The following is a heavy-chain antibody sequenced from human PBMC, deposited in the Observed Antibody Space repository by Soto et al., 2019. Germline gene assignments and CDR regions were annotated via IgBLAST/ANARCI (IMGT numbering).Heavy chain of an antibody. Sequence: GGSLRLSCAASGFTFSIYAMHWVRQAPGKGLEWVAVISYDGSNKYYADSVKGRFTISRDNSKNTLYLQMNSLRAEDTAVYYCARGYYGSGSYCGFDYWGQGTLVTVSS. V-gene: IGHV3-30-3*01. CDR2: ISYDGSNK. D-gene: IGHD3-10*01. J-gene: IGHJ4*02. CDR3: ARGYYGSGSYCGFDY. CDR1: GFTFSIYA.